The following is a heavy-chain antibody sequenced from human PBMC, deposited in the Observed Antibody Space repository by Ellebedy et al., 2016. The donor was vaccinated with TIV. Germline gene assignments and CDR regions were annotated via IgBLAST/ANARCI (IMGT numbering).Heavy chain of an antibody. J-gene: IGHJ4*02. Sequence: GGSLRLXXEGSGFNFNNYYMAWVRQAPGKGLEWIAFLTSDLKLIYYADSVKGRFTIPRDNAKSSLYLQMNSLRVEDTAVYYCAHYGSGTYSYDHWGQGTLVTVSS. CDR1: GFNFNNYY. CDR2: LTSDLKLI. CDR3: AHYGSGTYSYDH. D-gene: IGHD3-10*01. V-gene: IGHV3-11*04.